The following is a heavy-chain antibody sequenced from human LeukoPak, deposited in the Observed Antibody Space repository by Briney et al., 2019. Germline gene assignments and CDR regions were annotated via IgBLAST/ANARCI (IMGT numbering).Heavy chain of an antibody. CDR1: EFTFSNYW. Sequence: GGSLRLSCAVSEFTFSNYWMSWVRQAPGQGLEWVANIKEDGSQKYYVDSVKGRFTISRDNAKNSLYLQMNSLRAEDTAVYYCAKITPGDYARERFNWFDPWGQGTLVTVSS. V-gene: IGHV3-7*03. CDR3: AKITPGDYARERFNWFDP. CDR2: IKEDGSQK. J-gene: IGHJ5*02. D-gene: IGHD4-17*01.